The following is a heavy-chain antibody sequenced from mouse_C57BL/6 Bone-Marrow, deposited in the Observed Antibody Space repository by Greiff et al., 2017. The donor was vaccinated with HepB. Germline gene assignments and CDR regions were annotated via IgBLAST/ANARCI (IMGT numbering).Heavy chain of an antibody. V-gene: IGHV5-17*01. CDR1: GFTFSDYG. J-gene: IGHJ1*03. CDR3: ARKKYGSSPRWYFDV. Sequence: DVMLVESGGGLVKPGGSLKLSCAASGFTFSDYGMHWVRQAPEKGLEWVAYISSGSSTIYYADTVKGRFTISRDNAKNTLFLQMTSLRSEDTAMYYCARKKYGSSPRWYFDVWGTGTTVTVSS. D-gene: IGHD1-1*01. CDR2: ISSGSSTI.